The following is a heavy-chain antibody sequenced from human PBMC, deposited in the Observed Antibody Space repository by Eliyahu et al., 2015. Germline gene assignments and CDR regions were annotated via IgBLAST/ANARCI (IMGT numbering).Heavy chain of an antibody. D-gene: IGHD3-22*01. CDR1: GFSLSTSGVG. V-gene: IGHV2-5*02. CDR2: IYWDDDK. J-gene: IGHJ4*02. Sequence: QITLKESGPTLVKPTQTLTLTCTFSGFSLSTSGVGVGWIRQPPGKALEWLALIYWDDDKRYSPSLKSRLTITKDTSKNQVVLTMTNMDPVDTATYYCAHRRGNYYDSSGYPTGSFDYWGQGTLVTVSS. CDR3: AHRRGNYYDSSGYPTGSFDY.